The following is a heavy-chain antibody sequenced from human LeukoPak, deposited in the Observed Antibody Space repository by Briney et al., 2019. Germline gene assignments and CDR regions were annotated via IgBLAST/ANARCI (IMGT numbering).Heavy chain of an antibody. Sequence: PGGSLRLSCAASGFTFSSYAMSWVRQAPGKGLEWVSSISSSSHYIYHADSVKGRFTISRDNAKNSLYLQMNSLRVEDTAVYYCARDIAGRELLDYWGQGTLVTVSS. CDR2: ISSSSHYI. J-gene: IGHJ4*02. CDR3: ARDIAGRELLDY. V-gene: IGHV3-21*01. CDR1: GFTFSSYA. D-gene: IGHD1-26*01.